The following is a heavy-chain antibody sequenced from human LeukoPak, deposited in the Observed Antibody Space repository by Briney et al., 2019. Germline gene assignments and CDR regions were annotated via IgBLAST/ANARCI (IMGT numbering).Heavy chain of an antibody. CDR3: ATGVIRYDYVWGSYRPSDAFDI. J-gene: IGHJ3*02. CDR2: FDPEDGET. V-gene: IGHV1-24*01. CDR1: GYTLTELS. Sequence: ASVKVSCKVSGYTLTELSMHWVRQAPGKGLEWMGGFDPEDGETIYAQKFQGRVTMTEDTPTDTAYMELSSLRSEDTAVYYCATGVIRYDYVWGSYRPSDAFDIWGQGTMVTVSS. D-gene: IGHD3-16*02.